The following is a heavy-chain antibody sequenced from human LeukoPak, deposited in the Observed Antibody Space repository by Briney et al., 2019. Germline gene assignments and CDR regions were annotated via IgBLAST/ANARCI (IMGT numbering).Heavy chain of an antibody. V-gene: IGHV3-48*03. D-gene: IGHD2-15*01. Sequence: GGSLRLSCAASGFSFSSYEMNWVRQALGKGLEWISYISNTATTIDYADSVKGRFTISRDNAKNSLYLQMKSLRAEDTAVYYCARDTQWSYFDYWGQGTLVTVSS. CDR3: ARDTQWSYFDY. J-gene: IGHJ4*02. CDR2: ISNTATTI. CDR1: GFSFSSYE.